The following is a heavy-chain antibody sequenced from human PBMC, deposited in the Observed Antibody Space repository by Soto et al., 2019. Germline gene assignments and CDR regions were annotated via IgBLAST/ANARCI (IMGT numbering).Heavy chain of an antibody. CDR3: AKDQAVGALGLDY. CDR1: GFTFSSYG. J-gene: IGHJ4*02. CDR2: ISYDGSNK. D-gene: IGHD3-16*01. V-gene: IGHV3-30*18. Sequence: QVQLVESGGGVVQPGRSLRLSCAASGFTFSSYGMHWVRQAPGKGLEWVAVISYDGSNKYYADSVKGRFTISRDNSKNTLYLQMNSLRAEDTAVYYCAKDQAVGALGLDYWGQGTLVTVSS.